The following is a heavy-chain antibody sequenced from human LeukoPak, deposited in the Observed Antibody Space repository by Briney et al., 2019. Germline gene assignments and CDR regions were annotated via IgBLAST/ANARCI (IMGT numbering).Heavy chain of an antibody. CDR2: INPNSGGT. Sequence: ASVKVSCKASGYTFTGYYMHWVRQAPGQGLEWMGWINPNSGGTNYAQKFQGRVTMTRDTSISTAYMELSRLRSDDTAVYYCARSPSRPPHIFAMVGNWFDPWGQGTLVTVSS. J-gene: IGHJ5*02. CDR1: GYTFTGYY. CDR3: ARSPSRPPHIFAMVGNWFDP. D-gene: IGHD5-18*01. V-gene: IGHV1-2*02.